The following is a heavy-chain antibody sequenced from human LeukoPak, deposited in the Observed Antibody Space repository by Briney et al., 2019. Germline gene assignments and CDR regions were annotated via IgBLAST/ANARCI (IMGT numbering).Heavy chain of an antibody. J-gene: IGHJ4*02. V-gene: IGHV3-30*03. D-gene: IGHD3-22*01. CDR2: ISYDGSNK. CDR3: ATHDSSGYFDY. Sequence: GRSLRLSCAASGFTFSSYGMHWVRQAPGKGLEWVAVISYDGSNKYYADSVKGRFTISRDNSKNTLYLQMNSLRAEDTAVYYCATHDSSGYFDYWGQGTLVTVSS. CDR1: GFTFSSYG.